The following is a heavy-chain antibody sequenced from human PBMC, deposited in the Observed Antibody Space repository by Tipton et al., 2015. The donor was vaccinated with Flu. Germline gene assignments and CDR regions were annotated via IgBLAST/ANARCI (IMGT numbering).Heavy chain of an antibody. D-gene: IGHD4-23*01. Sequence: TLSLTCTVSGDSISSYYWSWIRQPAGKGLEWIGRIYTSGSTNYNPSLKSRVTISVDTSKNQFSLKLSSVTAADTAVYYCARCRGNSRDYFDYWGQGTLVTVSS. J-gene: IGHJ4*02. V-gene: IGHV4-4*07. CDR3: ARCRGNSRDYFDY. CDR1: GDSISSYY. CDR2: IYTSGST.